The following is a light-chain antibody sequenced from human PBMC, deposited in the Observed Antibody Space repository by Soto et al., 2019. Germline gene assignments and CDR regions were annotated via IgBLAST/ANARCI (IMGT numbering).Light chain of an antibody. J-gene: IGKJ1*01. Sequence: DLQMTQAPSSLSASVGDRVTITCRASQSISRYLDWYLQKPGKAPQLLIYAASSLQSGVQSRFSGSGSATDFTITISTLQPEDFATYYCQQSYDAPRTCGQGTKV. CDR1: QSISRY. CDR3: QQSYDAPRT. V-gene: IGKV1-39*01. CDR2: AAS.